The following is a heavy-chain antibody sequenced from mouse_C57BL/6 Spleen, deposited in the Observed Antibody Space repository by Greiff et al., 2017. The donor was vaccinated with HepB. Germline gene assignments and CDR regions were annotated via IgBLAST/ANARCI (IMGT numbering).Heavy chain of an antibody. J-gene: IGHJ3*01. V-gene: IGHV1-15*01. Sequence: VQLQQSGAELVRPGASVTLSCKASGYTFTDYEMHWVKQTPVHGLEWIGAIDPETGGTAYNQKFKGKAILTADKSSSTAYMALRSLTSEDSAVYYCTRGGSSGLWFAYWGQGTLVTVSA. CDR2: IDPETGGT. CDR3: TRGGSSGLWFAY. CDR1: GYTFTDYE. D-gene: IGHD3-2*02.